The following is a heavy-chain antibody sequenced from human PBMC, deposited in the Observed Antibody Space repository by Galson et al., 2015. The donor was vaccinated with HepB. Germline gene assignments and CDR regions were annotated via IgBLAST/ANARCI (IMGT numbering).Heavy chain of an antibody. V-gene: IGHV4-30-2*01. CDR2: IYHSGST. Sequence: TLSLTCAVSGGSISSGGYSWSWIRQPPGKGLEWIGYIYHSGSTYYNPSLKSRVTISVDRSKNQFSLKLSSVTAADTAVYYCARGKGSGWYYSGEFDYWGQGTLVTVSS. CDR3: ARGKGSGWYYSGEFDY. D-gene: IGHD6-19*01. CDR1: GGSISSGGYS. J-gene: IGHJ4*02.